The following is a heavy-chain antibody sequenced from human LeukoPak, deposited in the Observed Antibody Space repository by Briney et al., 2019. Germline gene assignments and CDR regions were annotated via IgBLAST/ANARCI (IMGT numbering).Heavy chain of an antibody. D-gene: IGHD3-9*01. CDR1: GLIFSRFG. CDR2: IRFDEKNR. Sequence: GGSLRLSCGVSGLIFSRFGMHWVRQAPGKGLDWVTFIRFDEKNRYFSDSVKGRFSVSRDNSKNTVYLHMRSLRPEDTAVYYCVKGPEYNILTGYKKNHGLDIWGQGTMVTVAS. V-gene: IGHV3-30*02. J-gene: IGHJ3*02. CDR3: VKGPEYNILTGYKKNHGLDI.